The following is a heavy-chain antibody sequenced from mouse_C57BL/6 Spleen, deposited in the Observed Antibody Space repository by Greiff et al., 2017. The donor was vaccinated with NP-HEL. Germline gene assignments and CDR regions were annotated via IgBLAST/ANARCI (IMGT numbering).Heavy chain of an antibody. D-gene: IGHD2-1*01. CDR1: GYTFTSYW. V-gene: IGHV1-61*01. CDR3: ARSDYGNYNYAMDD. CDR2: IYPSDSET. Sequence: VQLQQPGAELVRPGSSVKLSCKASGYTFTSYWMDWVKQRPGQGLEWIGNIYPSDSETHYNQKFKDKATLTVDKSSSTAYMQLSSLTSEDSAVYYCARSDYGNYNYAMDDWGQGTSVTVSS. J-gene: IGHJ4*01.